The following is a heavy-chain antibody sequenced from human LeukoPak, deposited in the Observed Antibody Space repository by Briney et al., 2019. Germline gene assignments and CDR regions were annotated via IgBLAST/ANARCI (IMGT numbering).Heavy chain of an antibody. J-gene: IGHJ4*02. D-gene: IGHD2-15*01. Sequence: PGGSLRLSCAASGFTFSSYAMHWVRQAPGKGLEYVSAISSNGGSTYYANSVKGRFTISRDNSKNTLYLQMGSLRAEDMAVYYCARGSDFDYWGQGTLVIVSS. CDR2: ISSNGGST. V-gene: IGHV3-64*01. CDR1: GFTFSSYA. CDR3: ARGSDFDY.